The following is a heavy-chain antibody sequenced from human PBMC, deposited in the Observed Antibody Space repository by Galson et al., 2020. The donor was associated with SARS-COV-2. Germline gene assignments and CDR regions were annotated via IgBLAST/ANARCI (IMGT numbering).Heavy chain of an antibody. CDR1: GFTFSSYE. CDR2: IDSSGGSI. V-gene: IGHV3-48*03. D-gene: IGHD3-22*01. Sequence: TGGSLRLSCAASGFTFSSYEMNWVRQAPGKGLEWVSYIDSSGGSIYNADSVKGRFAISRDNAKNSLYLRMNSLRAEDTAVYYCARVSPYYYETTGYYVDYWGQGTLVTFSS. CDR3: ARVSPYYYETTGYYVDY. J-gene: IGHJ4*02.